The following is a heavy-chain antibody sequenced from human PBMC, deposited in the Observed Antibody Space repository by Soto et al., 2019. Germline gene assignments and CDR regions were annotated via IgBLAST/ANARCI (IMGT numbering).Heavy chain of an antibody. CDR3: ARDGTFYGSGSGANMDV. Sequence: QVQLQESGPGLVKPSQTLSLTCTVSGGSISSGGYYWSWIRQHPGKGLEWIGYIYHSGTTYYNPSLKSRVTISVDTSKNLFSLKLTSVTAADTAVYYCARDGTFYGSGSGANMDVWGQGTTVTVSS. CDR1: GGSISSGGYY. V-gene: IGHV4-31*03. D-gene: IGHD3-10*01. J-gene: IGHJ6*02. CDR2: IYHSGTT.